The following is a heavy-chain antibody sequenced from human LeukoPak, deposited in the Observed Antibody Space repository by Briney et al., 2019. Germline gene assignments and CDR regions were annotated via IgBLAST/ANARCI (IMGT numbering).Heavy chain of an antibody. CDR1: GGSFSGYY. V-gene: IGHV4-34*01. CDR3: ARVRQWLVGGPFDY. Sequence: SETLSLTCAVYGGSFSGYYWSWIRQPPGKGLEWIREINHSGSTNYNPSLKSRVTISVDTSKNQFSLKLSSVTAADTAVYYCARVRQWLVGGPFDYWGQGTLVTVSS. J-gene: IGHJ4*02. D-gene: IGHD6-19*01. CDR2: INHSGST.